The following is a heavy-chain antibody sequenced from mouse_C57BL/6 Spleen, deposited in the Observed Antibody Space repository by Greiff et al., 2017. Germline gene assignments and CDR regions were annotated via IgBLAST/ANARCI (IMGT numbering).Heavy chain of an antibody. CDR3: ARPGYGSPYYYAMDY. V-gene: IGHV5-17*01. Sequence: EVKLVESGGGLVKPGGSLKLSCAASGFTFSDYGMHWVRQAPEKGLEWVAYISSGSSTIYYADTVKGRFTISRDNAKNTLFLQMTSLRSEDTAMYYCARPGYGSPYYYAMDYWGQGTSVTVSS. D-gene: IGHD1-1*01. CDR2: ISSGSSTI. CDR1: GFTFSDYG. J-gene: IGHJ4*01.